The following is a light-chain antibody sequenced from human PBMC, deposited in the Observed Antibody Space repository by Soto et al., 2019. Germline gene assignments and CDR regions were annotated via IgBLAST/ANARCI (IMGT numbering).Light chain of an antibody. CDR3: QHYNNWPIT. J-gene: IGKJ5*01. Sequence: EIVMTQSPATLSVSPGGRATLSCRASQSISDTLAWYQQKPGQAPRLLIYGASTRAPGFPARFSGSGSGTDFTLTISSLQAADFAVYHCQHYNNWPITFGQGTRLEIK. CDR1: QSISDT. CDR2: GAS. V-gene: IGKV3-15*01.